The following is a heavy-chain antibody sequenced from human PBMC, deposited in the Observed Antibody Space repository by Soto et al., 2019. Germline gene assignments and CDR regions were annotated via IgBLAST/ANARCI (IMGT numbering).Heavy chain of an antibody. D-gene: IGHD3-9*01. Sequence: GGSLRLSCAASGFTFSSYGMHWVRQAPGKGLEWVAVISYDGSNKYYADSVKGRFTISRDNSKNTLYLQMNSLRAEDTAVYYCAKDFDSSGVVYYYYYYGMDVWGQGTTVTVSS. CDR3: AKDFDSSGVVYYYYYYGMDV. CDR2: ISYDGSNK. J-gene: IGHJ6*02. CDR1: GFTFSSYG. V-gene: IGHV3-30*18.